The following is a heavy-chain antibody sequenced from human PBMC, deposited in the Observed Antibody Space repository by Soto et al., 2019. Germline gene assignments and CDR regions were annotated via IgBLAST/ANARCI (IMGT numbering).Heavy chain of an antibody. CDR1: GFTFSSYV. Sequence: EVQLLESGGGLVQPGGSLRLSCAASGFTFSSYVMSWVRQAPGKGLEWVSGISGSGGSTYYADSVKGRFTISRDNSKNTLYLQMNSLKTEDTAVYYCAKEADSIAAADSPSDLTYGMDVWGLGTTVTVSS. J-gene: IGHJ6*02. D-gene: IGHD6-13*01. V-gene: IGHV3-23*01. CDR3: AKEADSIAAADSPSDLTYGMDV. CDR2: ISGSGGST.